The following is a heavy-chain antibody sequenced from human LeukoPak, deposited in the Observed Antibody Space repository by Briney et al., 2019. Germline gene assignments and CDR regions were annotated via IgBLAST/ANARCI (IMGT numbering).Heavy chain of an antibody. CDR1: GGSFSGYY. J-gene: IGHJ6*03. D-gene: IGHD6-6*01. Sequence: SETLSLTCAVYGGSFSGYYWTWIRQPPGKGLEWIGEIHYSGSATYNPSLKSRVTISVGTSKNQFSLKMNSVTAADTAVYYCARDSVQLLHYYYYYMDVWGKGTTVTVSS. CDR2: IHYSGSA. V-gene: IGHV4-34*01. CDR3: ARDSVQLLHYYYYYMDV.